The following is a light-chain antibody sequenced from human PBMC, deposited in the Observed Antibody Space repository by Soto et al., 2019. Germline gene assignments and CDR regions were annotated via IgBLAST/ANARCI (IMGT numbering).Light chain of an antibody. CDR1: SGHSSYA. Sequence: QSVLTQSPSASASLGASVKLTCTLSSGHSSYAIAWHQQQPEKGPRYLMKLDSDGSHTKGDAIPDRFSGSSSGAERYLTISSPPSEDEADYYCQTWGTGIHVVFGGGTKLTVL. CDR3: QTWGTGIHVV. CDR2: LDSDGSH. J-gene: IGLJ2*01. V-gene: IGLV4-69*01.